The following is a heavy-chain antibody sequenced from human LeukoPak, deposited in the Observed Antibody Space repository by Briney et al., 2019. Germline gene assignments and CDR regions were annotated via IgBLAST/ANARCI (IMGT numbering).Heavy chain of an antibody. D-gene: IGHD1-7*01. CDR1: GGSISGSTYF. J-gene: IGHJ4*02. CDR3: ARVAPYFGTISR. V-gene: IGHV4-39*01. Sequence: PSETLSLTCTVSGGSISGSTYFWGWIRQPPGKGLEWIGSIYYSGSTYQNPSLKSRVTISVDTSKNQFSLKLSSVTAADTAVYYCARVAPYFGTISRWGQGTLVTVSS. CDR2: IYYSGST.